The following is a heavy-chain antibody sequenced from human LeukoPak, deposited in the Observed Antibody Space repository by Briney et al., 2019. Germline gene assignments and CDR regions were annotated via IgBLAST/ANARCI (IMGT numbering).Heavy chain of an antibody. CDR2: IYTSGST. CDR1: GGSISSGSYY. CDR3: ARGGNWNGLFDY. Sequence: SETLSLTCTVSGGSISSGSYYWSWIRQPAGKGLEWIGRIYTSGSTNYNPSLKSRVTISVDTSKNQFSLKLSSVTAADRAVYYCARGGNWNGLFDYGGQGTLVTVSS. V-gene: IGHV4-61*02. D-gene: IGHD1-1*01. J-gene: IGHJ4*02.